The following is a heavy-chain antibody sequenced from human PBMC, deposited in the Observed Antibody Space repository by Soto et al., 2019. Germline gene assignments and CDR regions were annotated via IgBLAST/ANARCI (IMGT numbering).Heavy chain of an antibody. V-gene: IGHV5-10-1*01. CDR1: GYSFTIYW. Sequence: GESLKISCKGSGYSFTIYWISWVRQMPGKGLEWMGRIDPSDSYTNYSPSFQGHVTISADKSISTAYLQWSSLKASDTAMYYCASSYDFWSGYYRLDGWGQGTLVTVSS. CDR2: IDPSDSYT. CDR3: ASSYDFWSGYYRLDG. J-gene: IGHJ4*02. D-gene: IGHD3-3*01.